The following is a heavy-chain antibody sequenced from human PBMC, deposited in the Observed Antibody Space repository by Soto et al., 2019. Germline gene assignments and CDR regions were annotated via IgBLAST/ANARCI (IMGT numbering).Heavy chain of an antibody. CDR3: ARDLIKGDYGDFRAAGFDY. J-gene: IGHJ4*02. Sequence: SETLSLTCAVSGYSISSGYYWGWIRQPPGXGLEWIGSIYHSGSTYYNPSLKSRVTISVDTSKNQFSLKLSSVTAADTAVYYCARDLIKGDYGDFRAAGFDYWGQGTLVTVSS. CDR1: GYSISSGYY. V-gene: IGHV4-38-2*02. D-gene: IGHD4-17*01. CDR2: IYHSGST.